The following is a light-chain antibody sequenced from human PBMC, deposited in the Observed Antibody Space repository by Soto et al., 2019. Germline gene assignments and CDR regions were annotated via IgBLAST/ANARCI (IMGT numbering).Light chain of an antibody. CDR3: SSYAGSSTPYV. V-gene: IGLV2-8*01. J-gene: IGLJ1*01. Sequence: QSVLTLPPSTSGSPGQSVTISCTGTSSDVGGYNYVSWYQQHPGKAPKLLIYEVIKRPSGVPDRFSASRSGNTASLTVSGLQADDEADYYCSSYAGSSTPYVFGTGTKVTVL. CDR2: EVI. CDR1: SSDVGGYNY.